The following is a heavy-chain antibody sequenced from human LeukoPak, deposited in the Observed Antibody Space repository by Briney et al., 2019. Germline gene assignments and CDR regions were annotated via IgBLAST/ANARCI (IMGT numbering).Heavy chain of an antibody. D-gene: IGHD2-21*02. CDR2: ISWNSGSI. V-gene: IGHV3-9*03. CDR3: ARGYCGGDCYGD. CDR1: GFTFDDYA. J-gene: IGHJ1*01. Sequence: GGSLRLSCAASGFTFDDYAMHWVRQAPGKGLEWVSGISWNSGSIYYADSVKGRFTISRDNTKNSVYLQMNSLRAEDMAVYYCARGYCGGDCYGDWGQGTLVTVSS.